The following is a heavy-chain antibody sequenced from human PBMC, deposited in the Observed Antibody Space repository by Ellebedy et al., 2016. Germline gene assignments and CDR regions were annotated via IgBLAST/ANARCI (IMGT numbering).Heavy chain of an antibody. J-gene: IGHJ3*01. CDR3: AKWNGGWYAFDV. D-gene: IGHD6-19*01. CDR2: VIHTGVT. CDR1: GGSVSSDY. Sequence: GSLRLSCNVFGGSVSSDYWNWIRRPPGKGLEWIGFVIHTGVTLLNPSLKSRVTMSVDTSKSQFSLRLTSVTAADTAVYYCAKWNGGWYAFDVWGQGTMVTVSS. V-gene: IGHV4-59*02.